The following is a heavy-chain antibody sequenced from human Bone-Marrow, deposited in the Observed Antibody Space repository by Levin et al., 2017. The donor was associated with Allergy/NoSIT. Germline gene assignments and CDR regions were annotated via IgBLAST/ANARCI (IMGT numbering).Heavy chain of an antibody. CDR3: ANRGGATWGPLHY. J-gene: IGHJ4*02. CDR2: ISDSGGST. D-gene: IGHD7-27*01. Sequence: GGSLRLSCAASGFTFSSYAMSWVRQAPEKGLEWVSAISDSGGSTYYSDSVRGRFTISRDNSKNTLYLQMNSLRAEDTAVYYCANRGGATWGPLHYWGQGTLVTVSS. CDR1: GFTFSSYA. V-gene: IGHV3-23*01.